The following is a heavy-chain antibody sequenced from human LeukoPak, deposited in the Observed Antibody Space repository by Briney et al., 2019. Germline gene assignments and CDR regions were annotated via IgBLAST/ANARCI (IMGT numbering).Heavy chain of an antibody. V-gene: IGHV4-38-2*02. J-gene: IGHJ4*02. CDR1: GYSISSGYY. CDR3: AKELESWYPADY. Sequence: PSETLSLTCTVSGYSISSGYYWGWIRQPPGKGLEWIGSIYHSGSTYYNPSLKSRVTISVDTSKNQFSLKLSSVTAADTAVYYCAKELESWYPADYWGQGTLVTVSS. CDR2: IYHSGST. D-gene: IGHD6-13*01.